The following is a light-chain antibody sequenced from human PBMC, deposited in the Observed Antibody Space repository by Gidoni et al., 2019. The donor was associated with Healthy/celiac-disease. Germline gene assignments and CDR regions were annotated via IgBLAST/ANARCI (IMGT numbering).Light chain of an antibody. CDR1: SSDVGSYNL. J-gene: IGLJ1*01. CDR3: CSYAGSSTYV. V-gene: IGLV2-23*01. Sequence: SPGQSITISCTGTSSDVGSYNLVSWYQQHPGKAPKLMIYEGSKRPSGVSNRFSGSKSGNTASLTISGLQAEDEADYYCCSYAGSSTYVFGTGTKVTVL. CDR2: EGS.